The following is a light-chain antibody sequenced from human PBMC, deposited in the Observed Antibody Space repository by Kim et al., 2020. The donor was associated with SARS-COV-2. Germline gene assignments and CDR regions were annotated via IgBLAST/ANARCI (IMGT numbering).Light chain of an antibody. V-gene: IGKV1-39*01. CDR3: QQSYSPRMYT. J-gene: IGKJ2*01. CDR1: QSIDTS. Sequence: ASVGDRVTLSCRASQSIDTSLNWFQQKPGKAPKLLIFGASSLQSGVPSRFSGSGSGTAFTLTISSLQPDDFATYYCQQSYSPRMYTFGQGTKLDI. CDR2: GAS.